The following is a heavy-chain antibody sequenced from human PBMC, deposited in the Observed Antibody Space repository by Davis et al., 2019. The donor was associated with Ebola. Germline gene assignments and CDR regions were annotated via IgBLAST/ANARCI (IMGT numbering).Heavy chain of an antibody. J-gene: IGHJ3*02. CDR1: GASISSSY. V-gene: IGHV4-59*08. D-gene: IGHD3-22*01. CDR3: ARQDDYYESSGFVDALDI. Sequence: PSETLSLTCTVSGASISSSYWSWIRQPQGKGLGWNGYIYYSGNTNYNPSLKSRVTISVATSKNKFSLNLSSLTAADPAVYYCARQDDYYESSGFVDALDIWGQGTMVTVSS. CDR2: IYYSGNT.